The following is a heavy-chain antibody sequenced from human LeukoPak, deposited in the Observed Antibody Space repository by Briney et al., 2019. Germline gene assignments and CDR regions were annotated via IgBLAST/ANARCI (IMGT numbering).Heavy chain of an antibody. J-gene: IGHJ5*02. V-gene: IGHV4-4*07. CDR2: IYTSGST. CDR1: GGSISSYY. Sequence: SETLSLTCTVSGGSISSYYWSWIRQPAGKGLEWIGRIYTSGSTNYNPSLKSRVTMSVDTSKNQFSLKLSSVTAADTAVYYCARGRYVYDYDSSGSEGHNWFDPWGQGTLVTVSS. D-gene: IGHD3-22*01. CDR3: ARGRYVYDYDSSGSEGHNWFDP.